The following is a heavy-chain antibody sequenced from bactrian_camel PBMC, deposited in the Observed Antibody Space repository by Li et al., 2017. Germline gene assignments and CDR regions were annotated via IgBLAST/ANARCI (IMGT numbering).Heavy chain of an antibody. CDR3: AADRRPALPDWSFLGRYTY. CDR2: VGSDGST. Sequence: HVQLVESGGGSVDAGGSLRLSCAASGYSSIVNCMGWYRQGTGEEREGVATVGSDGSTSYADSVKGRFTISKDSASLTQYLQMNNLKPEDTAIYYCAADRRPALPDWSFLGRYTYWGQGTQVTVS. J-gene: IGHJ4*01. CDR1: GYSSIVNC. D-gene: IGHD2*01. V-gene: IGHV3S53*01.